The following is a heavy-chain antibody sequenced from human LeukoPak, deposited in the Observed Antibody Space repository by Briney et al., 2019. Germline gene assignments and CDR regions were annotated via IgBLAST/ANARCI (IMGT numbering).Heavy chain of an antibody. D-gene: IGHD3-10*01. CDR3: ARGGYYYGSGSYYNVLDY. J-gene: IGHJ4*02. Sequence: PSETLSLTCTVSGGSISSGSYYWSWIRQPAGKGLEWIGRIYTSGSTNYNPSLKSRVTISVDTSKNQFSLKLSSVTAADTAVYYCARGGYYYGSGSYYNVLDYWGQGTLVTVSS. V-gene: IGHV4-61*02. CDR2: IYTSGST. CDR1: GGSISSGSYY.